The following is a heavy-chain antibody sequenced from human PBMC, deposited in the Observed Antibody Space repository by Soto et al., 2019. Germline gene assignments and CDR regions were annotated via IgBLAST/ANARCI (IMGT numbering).Heavy chain of an antibody. V-gene: IGHV4-59*12. CDR2: IYYRGST. Sequence: QVQLQESGPGLVKPSETLSLTCTVSGGSISSYYWSWIRQPPGKGLEWIGYIYYRGSTNYNPSLKRRVTISVDTSKNQFTLKLSSVTAADAAVDDWARDGSGERGSVRGKGTTVTVSS. J-gene: IGHJ6*04. CDR3: ARDGSGERGSV. CDR1: GGSISSYY. D-gene: IGHD3-10*01.